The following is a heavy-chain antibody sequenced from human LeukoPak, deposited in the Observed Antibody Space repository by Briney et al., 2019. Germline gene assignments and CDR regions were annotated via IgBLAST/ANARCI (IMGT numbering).Heavy chain of an antibody. Sequence: GGSLRLSCAASEFTFSSYGMHWVRQAPGKGLEWVAFIRYDGSNKYYADSVKGRFTISRDNAKNSLYLQMNSLRAEDTAVYYCARDVAARRNYYYYYMDVWGKGTTVTVSS. J-gene: IGHJ6*03. CDR1: EFTFSSYG. V-gene: IGHV3-30*02. CDR2: IRYDGSNK. CDR3: ARDVAARRNYYYYYMDV. D-gene: IGHD6-6*01.